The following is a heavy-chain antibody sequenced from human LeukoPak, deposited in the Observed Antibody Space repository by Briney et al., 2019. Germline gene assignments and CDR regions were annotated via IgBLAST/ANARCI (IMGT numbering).Heavy chain of an antibody. Sequence: SETLSLTCTVSGDSISHYYFSWIRQPPGKGLEWIGYIYYSGNTNYNPSLKSRITMSVDTSKNQVSPRLRSVTAADTAVYYCAREGMIGHHSWFDPWGQGTLVSVSS. CDR2: IYYSGNT. CDR1: GDSISHYY. D-gene: IGHD3-22*01. J-gene: IGHJ5*02. CDR3: AREGMIGHHSWFDP. V-gene: IGHV4-59*01.